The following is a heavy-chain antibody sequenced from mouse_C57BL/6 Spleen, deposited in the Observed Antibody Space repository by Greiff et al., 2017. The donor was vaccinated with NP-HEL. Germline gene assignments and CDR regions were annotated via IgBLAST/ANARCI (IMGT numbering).Heavy chain of an antibody. Sequence: VQLQQSGAELVKPGASVKLSCKASGYTFTSYWMHWVKQRPGQGLEWIGMIHPNSGSTNYNEKFKSKATLTVDKSSSTAYMQLSSLTSEDSAVYYCARGIYYYGSSYLYDAMDYWGQGTSVTVSA. CDR1: GYTFTSYW. J-gene: IGHJ4*01. CDR3: ARGIYYYGSSYLYDAMDY. D-gene: IGHD1-1*01. CDR2: IHPNSGST. V-gene: IGHV1-64*01.